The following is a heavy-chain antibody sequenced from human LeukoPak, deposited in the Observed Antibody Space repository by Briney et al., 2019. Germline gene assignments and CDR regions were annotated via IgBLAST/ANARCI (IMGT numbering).Heavy chain of an antibody. J-gene: IGHJ4*02. CDR1: GFTFRSYA. Sequence: GGSLRLSCAASGFTFRSYAMSWVRQPPGKGLEGVSPSSGSGGSTYYAEAVKGRFTNSRDNSKNTQYLQMNSLRAEDTAVYYCAKGTDDYGDSGGDYWGQGTLVTVSS. D-gene: IGHD4-17*01. CDR2: SSGSGGST. CDR3: AKGTDDYGDSGGDY. V-gene: IGHV3-23*01.